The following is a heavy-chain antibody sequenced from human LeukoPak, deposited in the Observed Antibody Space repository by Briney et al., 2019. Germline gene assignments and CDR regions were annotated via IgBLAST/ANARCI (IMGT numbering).Heavy chain of an antibody. CDR2: IKHDESEK. D-gene: IGHD4-23*01. CDR1: GFTLSSYW. V-gene: IGHV3-7*03. Sequence: SGGSLRLSCAASGFTLSSYWMAWVRQAPGKGLEWVANIKHDESEKYYAESVRGRFTISRGNAKNSLYLQMNSLRAEDTALYYCARDNGGSLDHWGQGTLLTVSS. CDR3: ARDNGGSLDH. J-gene: IGHJ4*02.